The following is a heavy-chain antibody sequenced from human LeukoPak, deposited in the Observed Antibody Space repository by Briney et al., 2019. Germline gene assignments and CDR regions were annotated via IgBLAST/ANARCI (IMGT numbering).Heavy chain of an antibody. CDR3: ARTVRDIVVVPAARELIYYYYMDV. CDR2: INHSGST. Sequence: SETLSLTCAVYGGSFSGYYWSWIRQPPGKGLEWIGEINHSGSTNYNPSLKSRVTVSVDTSKNQFSLKLSSVTAADTAVYYCARTVRDIVVVPAARELIYYYYMDVWGKGTTVTVSS. D-gene: IGHD2-2*01. J-gene: IGHJ6*03. CDR1: GGSFSGYY. V-gene: IGHV4-34*01.